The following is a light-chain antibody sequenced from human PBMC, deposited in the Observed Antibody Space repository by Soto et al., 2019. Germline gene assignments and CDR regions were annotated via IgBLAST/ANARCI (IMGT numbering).Light chain of an antibody. CDR3: LHYSTYPLT. Sequence: IQMTQSPSSLSASVGDRVTITCRTSQSINIYLNWYQQKAGKAPKLLIFAASTLQSGVPSRFSGSGSGTEFTLTISSLQPDDFASYYCLHYSTYPLTFGGGTKVDIK. CDR2: AAS. CDR1: QSINIY. V-gene: IGKV1-6*02. J-gene: IGKJ4*01.